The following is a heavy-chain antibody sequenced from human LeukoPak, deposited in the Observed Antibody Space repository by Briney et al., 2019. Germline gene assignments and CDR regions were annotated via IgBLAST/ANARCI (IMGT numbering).Heavy chain of an antibody. Sequence: KPSETLSLTCTVSGGSISSYYWSWIRQPAGKGLEWIVRIYTSGSTNYNPSLKSRVTMSVDTSKNQFSLKLSSVTAADTAVYYCARDRGRCSSTSCKGGAFDIWGQGTMVTVSS. CDR3: ARDRGRCSSTSCKGGAFDI. D-gene: IGHD2-2*01. J-gene: IGHJ3*02. CDR1: GGSISSYY. CDR2: IYTSGST. V-gene: IGHV4-4*07.